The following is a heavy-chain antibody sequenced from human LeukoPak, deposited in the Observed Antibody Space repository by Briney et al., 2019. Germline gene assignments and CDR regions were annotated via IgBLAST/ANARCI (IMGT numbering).Heavy chain of an antibody. V-gene: IGHV1-18*01. CDR2: ISAYNGNT. D-gene: IGHD3-16*01. CDR3: ARDWYLGVPISAYFDY. CDR1: GYTFTSYG. J-gene: IGHJ4*02. Sequence: ASVKVSCKASGYTFTSYGISWVRQAPGQGLEWMGRISAYNGNTNYAQKLQGRVTMTTDTSTSTAYMELRSLRSDDTAVYYCARDWYLGVPISAYFDYWGQGTLVTVSS.